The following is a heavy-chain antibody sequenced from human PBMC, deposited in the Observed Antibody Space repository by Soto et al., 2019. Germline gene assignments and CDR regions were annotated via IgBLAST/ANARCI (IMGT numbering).Heavy chain of an antibody. CDR2: IGDSGGRT. CDR1: GFTFSNCA. D-gene: IGHD3-3*01. CDR3: ARDRYSYYDFWSGSLPYYYYGMDV. Sequence: GGSLRLSCAASGFTFSNCAMSWVRQAPGKGLEWVSAIGDSGGRTYYAASVKGRFTISRDNAKNSLYLQMNSLRAEDTAVYYCARDRYSYYDFWSGSLPYYYYGMDVWGQGTTVTVSS. V-gene: IGHV3-23*01. J-gene: IGHJ6*02.